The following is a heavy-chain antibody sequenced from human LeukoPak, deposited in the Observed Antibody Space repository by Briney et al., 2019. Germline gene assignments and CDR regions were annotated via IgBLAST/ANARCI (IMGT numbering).Heavy chain of an antibody. D-gene: IGHD6-19*01. CDR2: IKSKVFGGTT. V-gene: IGHV3-49*04. Sequence: PGRSLRLSCTASGFTFGDYAMSWVRQAPGKEVDGLGFIKSKVFGGTTEYAASVKGIFTISRDYSKSIAYLHMNSLKTEDTALYYCARDPVAVSGSNYYYYGMDVWGQGTTVTVSS. CDR1: GFTFGDYA. J-gene: IGHJ6*02. CDR3: ARDPVAVSGSNYYYYGMDV.